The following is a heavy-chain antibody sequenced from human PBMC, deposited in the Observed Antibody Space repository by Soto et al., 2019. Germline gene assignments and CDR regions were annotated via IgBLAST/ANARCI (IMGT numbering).Heavy chain of an antibody. J-gene: IGHJ6*02. V-gene: IGHV3-30-3*01. Sequence: QLVESGGRGVQPGRSLRLSCAASEFTFSSYAMHWVRQAPGRGLEWVALISFDGSNEYYADSVKGRFIISRDNSKNMVYLQMNSLRPDVTAIYYCARPIPRWSYHYGMDVWGQGTTVTVSS. D-gene: IGHD2-15*01. CDR1: EFTFSSYA. CDR2: ISFDGSNE. CDR3: ARPIPRWSYHYGMDV.